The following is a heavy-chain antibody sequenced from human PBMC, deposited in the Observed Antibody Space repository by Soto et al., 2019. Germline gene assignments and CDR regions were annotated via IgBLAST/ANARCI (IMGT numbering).Heavy chain of an antibody. J-gene: IGHJ4*02. CDR1: GFTFSSYE. CDR2: ISGSAAST. D-gene: IGHD4-17*01. CDR3: AKATHYGDYYFDS. V-gene: IGHV3-23*01. Sequence: PGGSLRLSCSASGFTFSSYEMNWVRQAPGKGLEWVSGISGSAASTLYTDSVKGRFTISRDNSRNTLFLQLDSLRAEDTAIYYCAKATHYGDYYFDSWGLGTLVTAPQ.